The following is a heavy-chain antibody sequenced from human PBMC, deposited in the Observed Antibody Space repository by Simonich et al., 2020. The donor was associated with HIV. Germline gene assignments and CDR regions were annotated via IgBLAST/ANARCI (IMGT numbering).Heavy chain of an antibody. J-gene: IGHJ4*01. D-gene: IGHD3-10*01. V-gene: IGHV4-34*01. CDR3: ARRGSVSSGSPRYFDS. Sequence: QVQLQQWGAGLLKPSETLSLTCAVYGGSFSDFYWTWIRQPPGKGLEWIGSIYYSGTTYYNPTLKSRVSISVDRSKNQFSLNLTSVTAADTAVYYCARRGSVSSGSPRYFDSWGHGTLVTVSS. CDR2: IYYSGTT. CDR1: GGSFSDFY.